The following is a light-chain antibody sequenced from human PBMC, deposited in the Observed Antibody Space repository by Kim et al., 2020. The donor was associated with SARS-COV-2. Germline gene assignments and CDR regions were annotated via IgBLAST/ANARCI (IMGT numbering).Light chain of an antibody. CDR1: QDISRY. Sequence: ASVGDRVTITCRASQDISRYLNWYQQKPGKAPKLLIYSASSLQSRVLSRFTGSGSETDVTPTIPSLQPEDFATYYWQQTSSAPRTFGQGTKVDIK. CDR2: SAS. CDR3: QQTSSAPRT. V-gene: IGKV1-39*01. J-gene: IGKJ1*01.